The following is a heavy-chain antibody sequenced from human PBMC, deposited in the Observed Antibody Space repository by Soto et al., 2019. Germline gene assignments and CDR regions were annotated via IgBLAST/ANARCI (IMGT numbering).Heavy chain of an antibody. J-gene: IGHJ4*02. CDR1: GASISVHTYY. V-gene: IGHV4-31*03. CDR2: IYNTGST. CDR3: ARDAGGGTGSYYRYFDY. Sequence: QVHLQESGPGLVKPSQTLSLTCTVSGASISVHTYYWSWVRQLPGKGLESIGHIYNTGSTYYNPSLKNRLTISLDTYKNQFSLKLNSVTDADTAVYYCARDAGGGTGSYYRYFDYCGQGILVTVSS. D-gene: IGHD3-10*01.